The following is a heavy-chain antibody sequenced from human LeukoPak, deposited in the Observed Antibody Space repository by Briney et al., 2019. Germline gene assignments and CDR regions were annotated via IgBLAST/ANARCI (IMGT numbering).Heavy chain of an antibody. J-gene: IGHJ4*02. V-gene: IGHV1-69*05. CDR3: AREGVGGYCFGY. CDR2: IIPIFGTA. Sequence: GASVKVSCKASGGTFSSYAISWVRQAPRQGLEWMGGIIPIFGTANYAQKFQGRVTITTDESTSTAYMELSSLRSEDTAVYYCAREGVGGYCFGYWGQGTLVTVSS. D-gene: IGHD2-15*01. CDR1: GGTFSSYA.